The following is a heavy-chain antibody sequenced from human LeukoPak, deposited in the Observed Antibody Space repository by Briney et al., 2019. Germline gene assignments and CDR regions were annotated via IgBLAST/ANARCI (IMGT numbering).Heavy chain of an antibody. Sequence: PGGSLRFSCAASGFTFSSYAMSWVRQAPGKGLEWVSAISGSGGSTYYADSVKGRFTISRDNSKNTLYLQMNSLRAEDTAVYYCAKVGITMIVVANFDYWGQGTLVTVSS. J-gene: IGHJ4*02. D-gene: IGHD3-22*01. V-gene: IGHV3-23*01. CDR1: GFTFSSYA. CDR2: ISGSGGST. CDR3: AKVGITMIVVANFDY.